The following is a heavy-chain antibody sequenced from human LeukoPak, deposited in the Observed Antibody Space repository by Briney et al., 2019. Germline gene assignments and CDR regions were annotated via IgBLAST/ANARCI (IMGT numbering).Heavy chain of an antibody. V-gene: IGHV4-59*01. Sequence: KPSETLSLTCTVSGGSISSYYWSWIRQPPGKGLEWIGYIYYSGSTNYNPSLKSRVTISIDTSKNQFSLKLSSVTAAGTAVYYCARDEDGFDIWGQGTMVTVSS. J-gene: IGHJ3*02. CDR1: GGSISSYY. CDR2: IYYSGST. CDR3: ARDEDGFDI.